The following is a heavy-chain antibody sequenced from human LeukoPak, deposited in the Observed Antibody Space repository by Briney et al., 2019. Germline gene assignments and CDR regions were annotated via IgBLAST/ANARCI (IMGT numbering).Heavy chain of an antibody. CDR1: GGSFSGYY. CDR2: INHSGST. V-gene: IGHV4-34*01. CDR3: ARGRRLSLDYYGSGLRFDP. Sequence: SETLSLTCAVYGGSFSGYYWSWIRQPPGKGQEWIGEINHSGSTNYNPSLKSRVTISVDTSKNQFSLKLSSVTAADTAVYYCARGRRLSLDYYGSGLRFDPWGQGTLVTVSS. D-gene: IGHD3-10*01. J-gene: IGHJ5*02.